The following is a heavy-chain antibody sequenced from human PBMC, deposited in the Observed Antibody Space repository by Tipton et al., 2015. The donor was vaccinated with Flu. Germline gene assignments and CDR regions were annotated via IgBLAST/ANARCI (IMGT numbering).Heavy chain of an antibody. CDR3: RGVRPAAQAYGMDV. V-gene: IGHV3-53*01. CDR2: IYSGGST. CDR1: GFIFSSYE. Sequence: SLRLSCAASGFIFSSYEMNWVRQAPGKGLECVSVIYSGGSTYYADSVRGRFTTSRDNSRNTEYHQMNSLRAEDTAEYYWRGVRPAAQAYGMDVWGHGTTVTVAS. J-gene: IGHJ6*02. D-gene: IGHD3-10*01.